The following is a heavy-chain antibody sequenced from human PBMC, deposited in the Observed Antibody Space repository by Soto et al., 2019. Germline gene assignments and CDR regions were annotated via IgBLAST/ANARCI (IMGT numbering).Heavy chain of an antibody. CDR3: AKEWVYDTSGWSFDY. J-gene: IGHJ4*02. CDR2: ISDDGSNK. D-gene: IGHD3-22*01. CDR1: GFTFSSYG. V-gene: IGHV3-30*18. Sequence: QVQLVESGGGVVQPGRSLRLSCAASGFTFSSYGMHWVRQAPGKGLEWVAVISDDGSNKYYADSLKGRFTISRDNSKNSKYLQMNRLRAEDTAVYYCAKEWVYDTSGWSFDYWGQGTLVTVSS.